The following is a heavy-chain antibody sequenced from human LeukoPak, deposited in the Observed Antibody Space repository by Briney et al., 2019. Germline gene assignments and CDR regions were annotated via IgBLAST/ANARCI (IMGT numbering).Heavy chain of an antibody. J-gene: IGHJ4*02. CDR1: GGSFSGYY. V-gene: IGHV4-34*01. CDR3: ARGIRWPTRVIDY. Sequence: PSETLSLTCAVYGGSFSGYYWSWIRQPPGKGLEWIGEINHSGSTNYNPSLKSRVTISVDTSKNQFSLKLSSVTAADTAVYYCARGIRWPTRVIDYWGQGTLVTVSS. D-gene: IGHD3-16*02. CDR2: INHSGST.